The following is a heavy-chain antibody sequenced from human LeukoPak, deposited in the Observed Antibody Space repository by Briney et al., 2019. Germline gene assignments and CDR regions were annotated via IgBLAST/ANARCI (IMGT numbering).Heavy chain of an antibody. J-gene: IGHJ4*02. CDR1: GCSLNTRGVG. Sequence: SGPTLVNPTHTLTLTCTFSGCSLNTRGVGVGWIRHPPGRALEWLALIYWDDDRRYSPSLKSRLTITKHNSKNQVVLTMNNTDPVDTATYFCAHRKNYYDSSVFDNWGQGTLVTVSS. CDR3: AHRKNYYDSSVFDN. CDR2: IYWDDDR. V-gene: IGHV2-5*02. D-gene: IGHD3-22*01.